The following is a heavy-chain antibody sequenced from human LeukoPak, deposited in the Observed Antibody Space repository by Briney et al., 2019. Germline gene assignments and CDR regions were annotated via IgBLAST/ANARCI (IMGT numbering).Heavy chain of an antibody. Sequence: PGGSLRLSCAASGFTFSNYAMSWVRQAPGKGLEWVSGISGSDGSTSYADSVKGRFTISRDNSKNTLYLQMNSLRGDDTAVYYCAKDGRSELYYFDSSEHYWGQGTLVTVSS. D-gene: IGHD3-22*01. V-gene: IGHV3-23*01. CDR2: ISGSDGST. CDR3: AKDGRSELYYFDSSEHY. J-gene: IGHJ4*02. CDR1: GFTFSNYA.